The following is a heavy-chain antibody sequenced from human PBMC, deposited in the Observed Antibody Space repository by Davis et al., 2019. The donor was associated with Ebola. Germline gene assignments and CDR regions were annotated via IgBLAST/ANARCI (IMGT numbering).Heavy chain of an antibody. CDR1: GGSISSSNW. CDR2: IFHSGGT. Sequence: SETLSLTCAVSGGSISSSNWWSWVRQPPGKGLEWIGEIFHSGGTNYNPSLKSRVTISIDKSKNQFSLKLNSVTAADTAVYYCAREVGATSVFDYWGQGTLVSVSS. V-gene: IGHV4-4*02. CDR3: AREVGATSVFDY. D-gene: IGHD1-26*01. J-gene: IGHJ4*02.